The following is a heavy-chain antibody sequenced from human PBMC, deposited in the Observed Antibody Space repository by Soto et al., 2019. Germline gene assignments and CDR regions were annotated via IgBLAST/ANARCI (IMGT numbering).Heavy chain of an antibody. CDR2: INHSGST. CDR1: GGSFSGYY. Sequence: QVQLQQWGAGLLKPSETLSLTCAVYGGSFSGYYWSWIRQPPGKGLEWIGEINHSGSTNYNPSLKSRVTISVDTSKNQFSLKLGSGTAADTALYYCATGGGRADDYVWGSYRYIPFDYWGQGTLVTVSS. V-gene: IGHV4-34*01. D-gene: IGHD3-16*02. J-gene: IGHJ4*02. CDR3: ATGGGRADDYVWGSYRYIPFDY.